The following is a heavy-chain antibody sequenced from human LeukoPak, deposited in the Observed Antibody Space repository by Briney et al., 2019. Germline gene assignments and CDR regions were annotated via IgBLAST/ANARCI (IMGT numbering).Heavy chain of an antibody. V-gene: IGHV3-7*01. J-gene: IGHJ4*02. D-gene: IGHD4-17*01. CDR2: IKYDGSDK. Sequence: GGSLRLSCAASGLTFSNYWMSWVRQAPGKGLEWVANIKYDGSDKYYVDSVKGRFTISRDNTKNSLYLQMNSLRAEDTAVYYCASDWGDGDRFDFWGQGTLVTVSS. CDR1: GLTFSNYW. CDR3: ASDWGDGDRFDF.